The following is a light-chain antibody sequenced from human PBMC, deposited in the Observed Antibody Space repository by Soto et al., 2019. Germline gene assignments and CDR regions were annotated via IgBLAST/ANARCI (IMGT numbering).Light chain of an antibody. CDR3: QQSLGNPRT. CDR1: QKINNF. Sequence: IQKTQSPSSLYASVGDSVTIICRASQKINNFLNWYQQKPGKAPKLLIFLASTLESGVPSRFGGSGSGTDFTLSISSLQPEDSATYYCQQSLGNPRTFGGGTKVDIK. V-gene: IGKV1-39*01. J-gene: IGKJ4*01. CDR2: LAS.